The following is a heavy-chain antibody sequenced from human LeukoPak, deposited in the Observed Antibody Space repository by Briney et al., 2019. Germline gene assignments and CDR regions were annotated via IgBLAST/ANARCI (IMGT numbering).Heavy chain of an antibody. CDR3: VRDRSWRDGSGYWYDVFDI. V-gene: IGHV3-7*01. CDR2: IKEDGSQK. CDR1: GFPFGGNW. Sequence: SGGSLRLSCAASGFPFGGNWMGWVRQAPGKGLEWVANIKEDGSQKNYGDSVKGRFTISRDNAKNSLYLQMNSLRAEDTSVYYCVRDRSWRDGSGYWYDVFDIWGQGTMVTVSS. D-gene: IGHD3-22*01. J-gene: IGHJ3*02.